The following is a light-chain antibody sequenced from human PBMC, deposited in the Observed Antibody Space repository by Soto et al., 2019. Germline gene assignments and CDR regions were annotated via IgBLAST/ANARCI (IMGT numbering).Light chain of an antibody. CDR1: QSVSSN. CDR2: GAS. V-gene: IGKV3-15*01. Sequence: EIVMTQSPATLSVSPGERATLSCRASQSVSSNLAWYQQKPGQAPRLLIYGASTRATGIPARSSGSGSGTEFTLTISSLQSEDFAVYYCQQYNNWPMYTFGQGTKVDIK. J-gene: IGKJ2*01. CDR3: QQYNNWPMYT.